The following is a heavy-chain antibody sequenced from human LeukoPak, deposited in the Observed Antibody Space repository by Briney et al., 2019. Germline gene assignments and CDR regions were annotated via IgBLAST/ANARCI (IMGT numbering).Heavy chain of an antibody. CDR2: IYFTGFT. CDR1: DGSISGYY. Sequence: TSSETLSLTCTVSDGSISGYYWSWIRQSPGKGLEWIGYIYFTGFTHYNPSLKSRVTMSVDMSKYQFSLNLNSVTAADTAVYYCARDAYGGNSWGWFDPWGQGTLATVSA. D-gene: IGHD4-23*01. V-gene: IGHV4-59*01. J-gene: IGHJ5*02. CDR3: ARDAYGGNSWGWFDP.